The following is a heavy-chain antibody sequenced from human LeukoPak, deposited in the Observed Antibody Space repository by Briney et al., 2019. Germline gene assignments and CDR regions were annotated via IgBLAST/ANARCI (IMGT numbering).Heavy chain of an antibody. CDR2: IYYSGST. CDR3: AKESSSGYYYPFDY. CDR1: GGSISSSSYY. V-gene: IGHV4-39*01. D-gene: IGHD3-22*01. Sequence: PSETLSLTCTVSGGSISSSSYYWGWIRQPPGKWLEWIGSIYYSGSTYYNPSLKSRVTISVDTSKNQFSLKLSSVTAADTAVYYCAKESSSGYYYPFDYWGQGTLVTVSS. J-gene: IGHJ4*02.